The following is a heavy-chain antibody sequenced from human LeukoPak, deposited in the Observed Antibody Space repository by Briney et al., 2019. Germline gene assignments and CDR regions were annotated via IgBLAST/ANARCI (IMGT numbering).Heavy chain of an antibody. J-gene: IGHJ5*02. CDR2: IYYSGST. CDR1: GGSIRSGGCY. V-gene: IGHV4-31*03. CDR3: ARGFGATNWFDP. Sequence: PSQTLSLTCTVSGGSIRSGGCYWSWIRQHPGKGLEGIGYIYYSGSTYYNPSLKSRVTISVDTSKNQFSLKLSSVTAADTAVYYCARGFGATNWFDPWGQGTLVTVSS. D-gene: IGHD1-26*01.